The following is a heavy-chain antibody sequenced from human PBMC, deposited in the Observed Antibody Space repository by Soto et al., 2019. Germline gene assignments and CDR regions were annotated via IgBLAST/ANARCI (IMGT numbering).Heavy chain of an antibody. V-gene: IGHV1-69*13. CDR2: IIPIFGTA. J-gene: IGHJ6*02. Sequence: SVKVSCKASGGTFSSYAISWVRQAPGQGLEWMGGIIPIFGTANYAQKFQGRVTITADESTSTAYMELSSLRSEDTAVYYCARNLYYYDSSGYPVWYYGMDVWGQGTTVTVSS. D-gene: IGHD3-22*01. CDR3: ARNLYYYDSSGYPVWYYGMDV. CDR1: GGTFSSYA.